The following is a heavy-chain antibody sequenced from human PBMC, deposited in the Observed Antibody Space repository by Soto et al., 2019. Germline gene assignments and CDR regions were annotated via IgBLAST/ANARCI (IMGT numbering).Heavy chain of an antibody. CDR3: ARGVGSSPPQY. V-gene: IGHV4-59*02. CDR2: IYASGSP. D-gene: IGHD1-26*01. J-gene: IGHJ4*02. CDR1: GGSVSVYY. Sequence: PSETLSLTCTISGGSVSVYYWSWIRQSTGQGLEWIGYIYASGSPYYNPPLRSRVTISADTSKNQISLKLTSPTAADTAVYYCARGVGSSPPQYWGRGTLVTVSS.